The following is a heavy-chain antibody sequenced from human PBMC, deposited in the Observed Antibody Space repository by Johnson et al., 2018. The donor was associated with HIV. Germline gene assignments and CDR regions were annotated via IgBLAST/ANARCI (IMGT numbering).Heavy chain of an antibody. D-gene: IGHD3-10*01. CDR1: GFTFSSYG. V-gene: IGHV3-30*02. J-gene: IGHJ3*02. CDR3: AKGSGGPLSYPLWFGTHDAFDI. CDR2: IRYDGSKK. Sequence: QVQLVESGGGVVQPGGSLRLSCAASGFTFSSYGMHWVRQAPGKGLEWVAFIRYDGSKKYYADSVKGRLTISRENSKNTLYLQRNSLRAEDTAVYYCAKGSGGPLSYPLWFGTHDAFDIWGQGTMVTVSS.